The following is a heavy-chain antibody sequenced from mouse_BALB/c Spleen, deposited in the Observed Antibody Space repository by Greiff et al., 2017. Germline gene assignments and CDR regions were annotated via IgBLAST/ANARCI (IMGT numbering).Heavy chain of an antibody. CDR2: IDPANGNT. CDR3: ASGLLRYGAMDY. Sequence: EVKLQQSGAELVKPGASVKLSCTASGFNIKDTYMHWVKQRPEQGLEWIGRIDPANGNTKYDPKFQGKATITADTSSNTAYLQLSSLTSEDTAVYYCASGLLRYGAMDYWGQGTSVTVSS. V-gene: IGHV14-3*02. CDR1: GFNIKDTY. D-gene: IGHD1-1*01. J-gene: IGHJ4*01.